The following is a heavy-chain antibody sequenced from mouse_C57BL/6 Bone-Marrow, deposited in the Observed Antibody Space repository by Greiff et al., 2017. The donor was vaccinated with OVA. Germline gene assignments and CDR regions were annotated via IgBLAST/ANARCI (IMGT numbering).Heavy chain of an antibody. Sequence: EVKLVESGGDLVKPGGSLKLSCAASGFTFSSYGMSWVRQTPDKRLEWVATISSGGSYTYYPDSVKGRFTISRDNAKNTLYLQMSSLKSEDTAMYYCARQRWDFDYWGQGTTLTVSS. CDR3: ARQRWDFDY. J-gene: IGHJ2*01. D-gene: IGHD1-1*02. V-gene: IGHV5-6*02. CDR2: ISSGGSYT. CDR1: GFTFSSYG.